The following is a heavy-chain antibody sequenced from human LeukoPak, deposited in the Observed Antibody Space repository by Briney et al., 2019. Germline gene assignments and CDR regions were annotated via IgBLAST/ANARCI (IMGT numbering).Heavy chain of an antibody. J-gene: IGHJ6*03. CDR2: INPNSGGT. V-gene: IGHV1-2*06. CDR1: GYTFTGYY. D-gene: IGHD2-21*01. CDR3: ARLKPLLWYYYYMDV. Sequence: ASVKVSCKASGYTFTGYYMHWVRQAPGQGLEWMGRINPNSGGTNYAQKFQGRVTMTRDTSISTAYMELSRLRSDDTAVYYCARLKPLLWYYYYMDVWGKGTTVTVSS.